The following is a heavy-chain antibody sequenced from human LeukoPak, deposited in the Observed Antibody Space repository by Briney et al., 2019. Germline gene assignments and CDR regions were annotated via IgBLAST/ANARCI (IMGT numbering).Heavy chain of an antibody. CDR1: GFTFSSNA. V-gene: IGHV3-23*01. CDR2: ISVSGSRA. CDR3: TKDHDGMHA. Sequence: GSLRLSCAASGFTFSSNAMSWVRQAPGQGLEWVSVISVSGSRAYYADFVKGRFTVSRDNSKNTVLLQMNSLRVEDTAVYYCTKDHDGMHAWGQGTTVTVSS. J-gene: IGHJ6*02.